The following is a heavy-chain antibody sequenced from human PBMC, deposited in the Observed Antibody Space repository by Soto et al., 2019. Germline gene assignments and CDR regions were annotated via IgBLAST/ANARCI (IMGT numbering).Heavy chain of an antibody. CDR1: GGSISSGVYY. J-gene: IGHJ4*02. D-gene: IGHD6-19*01. Sequence: PSETLSLTCTVSGGSISSGVYYWSLIRQPPGKGLEWIGYIYYSGSTYYNPSLKSRVTISVDTSKNTLYLQMNSLRAEDTAVYYCAKRMASGWYQTDDYWGQGTLVTVSS. CDR3: AKRMASGWYQTDDY. V-gene: IGHV4-30-4*01. CDR2: IYYSGST.